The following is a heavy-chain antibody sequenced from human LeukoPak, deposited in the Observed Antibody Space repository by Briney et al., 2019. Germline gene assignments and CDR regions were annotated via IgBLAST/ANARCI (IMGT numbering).Heavy chain of an antibody. CDR3: AKTAGGYCSSTSCRQIDY. J-gene: IGHJ4*02. D-gene: IGHD2-2*01. Sequence: GGSLRLSCAASGFTSSSYAMSWVRQAPGKGLEWVSAIEGRFTISRDNSKNTLYLQIHSLRAEDTAVYYCAKTAGGYCSSTSCRQIDYWGQGTLVTVSS. V-gene: IGHV3-23*01. CDR1: GFTSSSYA. CDR2: I.